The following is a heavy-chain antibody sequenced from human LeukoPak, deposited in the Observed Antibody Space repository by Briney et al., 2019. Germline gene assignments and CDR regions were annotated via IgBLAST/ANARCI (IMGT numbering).Heavy chain of an antibody. CDR3: ARLGYSGYAIDY. CDR2: INHSGST. CDR1: GGSFSGYY. D-gene: IGHD5-12*01. J-gene: IGHJ4*02. V-gene: IGHV4-34*01. Sequence: SETLSLTCAVYGGSFSGYYWSWIRQPPGKGLEWIGEINHSGSTNYNPSLKSRVTISVDTSKNQFPLKLSSVTAADTAVYYCARLGYSGYAIDYWGQGALVTVSS.